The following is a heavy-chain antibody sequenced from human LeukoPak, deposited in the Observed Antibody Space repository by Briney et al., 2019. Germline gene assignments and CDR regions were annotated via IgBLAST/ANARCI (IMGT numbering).Heavy chain of an antibody. CDR1: GGSISSYY. Sequence: SETLSLTCPVSGGSISSYYWSWIRQPPGKGLEWIGYIYSSGSTNYNPSLKSRVTISVDTSKNQFFLKLTSVTAADTAIYYCARRDGRFDYWGQGTLVTVSS. V-gene: IGHV4-59*01. J-gene: IGHJ4*02. CDR3: ARRDGRFDY. D-gene: IGHD4-17*01. CDR2: IYSSGST.